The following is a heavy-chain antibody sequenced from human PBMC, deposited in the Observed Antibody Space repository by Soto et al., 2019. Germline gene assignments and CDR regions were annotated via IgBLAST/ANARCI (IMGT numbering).Heavy chain of an antibody. J-gene: IGHJ4*02. CDR3: DRIVGNRNSTGQRYYLEY. CDR1: GGSVSSTSYY. Sequence: QLQLQESGPGLVKPSETLSLTCTVSGGSVSSTSYYWGWIRQPPGKGLEWIGRIYYSGSTYYNPSLKSGVTIPLDQYKNQCFLKLNSMTAPDTPVYYSDRIVGNRNSTGQRYYLEYWGQGTLVTVSS. CDR2: IYYSGST. D-gene: IGHD6-19*01. V-gene: IGHV4-39*01.